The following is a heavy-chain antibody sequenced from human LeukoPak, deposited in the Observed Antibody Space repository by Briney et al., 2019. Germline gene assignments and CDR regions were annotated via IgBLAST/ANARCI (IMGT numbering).Heavy chain of an antibody. V-gene: IGHV3-30*03. CDR1: GFTFTNYA. Sequence: GGSLRLSCAASGFTFTNYALHWVRQAPGKGLEWVALISVDGSNDYYADSVKGRVSISRDNSNNTLFLQVNSLSPEDTAVYYCARDADFGGNSRLGFQFWGQGTLVTVSS. D-gene: IGHD4-23*01. CDR2: ISVDGSND. J-gene: IGHJ4*02. CDR3: ARDADFGGNSRLGFQF.